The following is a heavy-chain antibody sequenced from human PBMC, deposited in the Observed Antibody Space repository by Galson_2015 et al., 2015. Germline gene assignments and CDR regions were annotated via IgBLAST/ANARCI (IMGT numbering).Heavy chain of an antibody. CDR2: ISSSSSYI. V-gene: IGHV3-21*01. Sequence: SLRLSCAASGFTFSSYSMNWVRQAPGKGLEWVSSISSSSSYIYYADSVKGRFTISRDNAKNSLYLQMNSLRAEDTAVYYCARAGKLGVNWWFDPWGQGTLVTVSS. CDR3: ARAGKLGVNWWFDP. D-gene: IGHD7-27*01. J-gene: IGHJ5*02. CDR1: GFTFSSYS.